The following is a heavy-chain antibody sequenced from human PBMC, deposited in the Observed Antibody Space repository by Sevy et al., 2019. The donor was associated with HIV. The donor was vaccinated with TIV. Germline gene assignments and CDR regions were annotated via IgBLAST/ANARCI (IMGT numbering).Heavy chain of an antibody. CDR2: IMASGGRT. J-gene: IGHJ4*02. CDR3: AKDGHDYGDFYFNY. V-gene: IGHV3-23*01. Sequence: GGSLRLSCAASGFTFSSYAMSWVRQAPGKGLEWVSCIMASGGRTYYAESVKGRLTISRDNAKNTLYLQMNNLRAEDTAVYYGAKDGHDYGDFYFNYWGQGTLVTVSS. D-gene: IGHD4-17*01. CDR1: GFTFSSYA.